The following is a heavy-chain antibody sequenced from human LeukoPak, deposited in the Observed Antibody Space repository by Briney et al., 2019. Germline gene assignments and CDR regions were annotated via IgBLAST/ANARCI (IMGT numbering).Heavy chain of an antibody. V-gene: IGHV4-34*01. CDR1: GGSFSGYY. J-gene: IGHJ5*02. Sequence: SETLSLTCAVYGGSFSGYYWSWIRQPPVKGLEWIGEINHSGSTNYNPSLKSRVTISVDTSKNQFSLKLSSVTAADTAVYYCASLGYCSSTSCYPPFDPWGQGTLVTVSS. CDR3: ASLGYCSSTSCYPPFDP. CDR2: INHSGST. D-gene: IGHD2-2*01.